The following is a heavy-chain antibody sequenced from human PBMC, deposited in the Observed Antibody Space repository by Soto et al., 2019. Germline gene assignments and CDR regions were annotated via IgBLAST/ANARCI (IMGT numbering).Heavy chain of an antibody. J-gene: IGHJ6*02. V-gene: IGHV3-33*01. D-gene: IGHD2-2*01. CDR1: GFTFSSYG. Sequence: GGSLRLSCAASGFTFSSYGMHWVRQAPGKGLEWVAVIWYDGSNKYYADSVKGRFTISRDNSKNTLYLQMNSLRAEDTAVYYCAREDIVVVPAAPVYYGMDVWGQGTTVTVSS. CDR3: AREDIVVVPAAPVYYGMDV. CDR2: IWYDGSNK.